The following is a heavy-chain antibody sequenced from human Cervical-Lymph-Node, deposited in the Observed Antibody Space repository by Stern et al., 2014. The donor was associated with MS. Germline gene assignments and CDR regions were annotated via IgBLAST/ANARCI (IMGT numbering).Heavy chain of an antibody. CDR3: ARDALFDS. CDR2: ISSTSDYT. V-gene: IGHV3-21*01. Sequence: VQLEESGGGLVKPGGSLRLSCAASGFSFNWYNMNWVRQAPGQGLEWVSSISSTSDYTYYADSVKGRFTISRDNAKKSLYLQMNSLRADDTAVYYCARDALFDSWGQGTLVTVSS. J-gene: IGHJ4*02. CDR1: GFSFNWYN.